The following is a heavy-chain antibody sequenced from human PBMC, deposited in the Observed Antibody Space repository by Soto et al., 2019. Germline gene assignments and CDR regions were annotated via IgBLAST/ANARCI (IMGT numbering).Heavy chain of an antibody. D-gene: IGHD2-15*01. CDR1: GFTFSSYG. V-gene: IGHV3-30*18. CDR3: AKDRGGGSFNYYGMDV. Sequence: SLRLSCAASGFTFSSYGMHWVRQAPGKGLEWVAVISYDGSNKYYADSVKGRFTISRDNSKNTLYLQMNSLRAEDTAVYYCAKDRGGGSFNYYGMDVWGQGTTVTVSS. CDR2: ISYDGSNK. J-gene: IGHJ6*02.